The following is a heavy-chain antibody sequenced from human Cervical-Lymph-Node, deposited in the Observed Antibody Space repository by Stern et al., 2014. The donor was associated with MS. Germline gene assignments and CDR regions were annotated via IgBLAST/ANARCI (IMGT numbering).Heavy chain of an antibody. Sequence: QLQLQESGPGLVKPSETLSLTCSVSGVSLSIDSYYWGWVRQTPGKGLEWIGSVSHSGATYYNPPLKSRATIPADPSKNKFSLNLISGTAADTGVYYCARHDRIALGTAIGKWGQGTLVTVSP. CDR2: VSHSGAT. J-gene: IGHJ4*02. D-gene: IGHD2-21*02. V-gene: IGHV4-39*01. CDR1: GVSLSIDSYY. CDR3: ARHDRIALGTAIGK.